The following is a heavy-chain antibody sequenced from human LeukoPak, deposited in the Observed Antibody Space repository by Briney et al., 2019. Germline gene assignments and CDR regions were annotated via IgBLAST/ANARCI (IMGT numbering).Heavy chain of an antibody. D-gene: IGHD3-16*01. J-gene: IGHJ4*02. CDR3: ASDGGPFDY. Sequence: HPGGSLRLSCTASGITFSGYWMSWVRQPPGKGLEWVANIKQAGSEKYYVDSVKGRFTISRDDAKKSVYLQMNSLRAEDTAVYYCASDGGPFDYWGQGTPVTVSS. CDR2: IKQAGSEK. CDR1: GITFSGYW. V-gene: IGHV3-7*01.